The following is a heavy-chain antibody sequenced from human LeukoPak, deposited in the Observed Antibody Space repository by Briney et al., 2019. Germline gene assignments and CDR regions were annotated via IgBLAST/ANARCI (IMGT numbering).Heavy chain of an antibody. J-gene: IGHJ3*02. CDR1: GGSISSSTYY. CDR2: IHYTGST. Sequence: PSETLSLTCTVSGGSISSSTYYWAWIRQPPGNGLEWIGSIHYTGSTYYNPSLKSRVTISVDTSKNQFSLKLSSVTAADTAVYYCARAFRGIFRVFEAFDIWGQGTMVTVSS. D-gene: IGHD3-3*01. V-gene: IGHV4-39*07. CDR3: ARAFRGIFRVFEAFDI.